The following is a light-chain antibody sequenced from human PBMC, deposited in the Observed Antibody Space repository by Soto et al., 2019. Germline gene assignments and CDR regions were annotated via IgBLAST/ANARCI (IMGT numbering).Light chain of an antibody. CDR3: SSYTSSSTYV. Sequence: QSVLTQPASVSGSPGQSITISCTGASSDVGDYNYVSWYQHHPGKAPKLLIYEVNNRPSGVSDRFSGSKSGNVASLTISWLQAEDEADYYCSSYTSSSTYVFGTGTKLTVL. CDR1: SSDVGDYNY. J-gene: IGLJ1*01. CDR2: EVN. V-gene: IGLV2-14*01.